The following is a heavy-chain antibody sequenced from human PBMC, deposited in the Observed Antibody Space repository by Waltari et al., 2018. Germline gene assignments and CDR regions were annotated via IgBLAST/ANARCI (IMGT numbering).Heavy chain of an antibody. Sequence: QLQLQESGPGLVKPSETLSLTCTVSGCSSTSSLDYCGWIRQPPGKRFEWIGIINYSGTTYYNPSLRSQVTMSVDMSKNQFSLKLTSVTAADTAVYYCARFTQVAGSSLLDYWGQGTLVTVSS. CDR2: INYSGTT. CDR3: ARFTQVAGSSLLDY. V-gene: IGHV4-39*01. CDR1: GCSSTSSLDY. D-gene: IGHD6-19*01. J-gene: IGHJ4*02.